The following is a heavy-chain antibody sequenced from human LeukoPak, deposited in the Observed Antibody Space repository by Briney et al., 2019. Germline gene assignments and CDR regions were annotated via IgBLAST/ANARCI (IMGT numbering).Heavy chain of an antibody. CDR2: IYNSGST. V-gene: IGHV4-4*07. CDR3: ARDSGTTGEVKFDP. CDR1: GFTFNSAW. Sequence: GSLRLSCAASGFTFNSAWMSWIRRPAGKGLEWIGRIYNSGSTTYNPSLKSRVTMSVDTSKNQFSLKLSSVTAADTAVYYCARDSGTTGEVKFDPWGQGTLVTVSS. J-gene: IGHJ5*02. D-gene: IGHD3-10*01.